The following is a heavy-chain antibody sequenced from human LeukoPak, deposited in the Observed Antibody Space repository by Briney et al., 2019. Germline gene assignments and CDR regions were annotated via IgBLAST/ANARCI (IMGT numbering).Heavy chain of an antibody. CDR3: ARAFSIDNDFLTGPFNWFDP. J-gene: IGHJ5*02. D-gene: IGHD3-9*01. V-gene: IGHV4-34*01. Sequence: SETLSLTCAVYGGSLNGHYWSWIRQSPGKGLEWIGEGSDIGGTKFNPSLKSRVTISVDTSKNQFSLHLSSVTAADTAVYYCARAFSIDNDFLTGPFNWFDPWGQGTLVTVSS. CDR1: GGSLNGHY. CDR2: GSDIGGT.